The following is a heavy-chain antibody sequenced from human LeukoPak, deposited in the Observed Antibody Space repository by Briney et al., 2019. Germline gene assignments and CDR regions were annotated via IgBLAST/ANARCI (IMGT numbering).Heavy chain of an antibody. Sequence: ASVTVSLKASGYTFTLYGLSWVRQAPGQGLEWMGWISAYNGNTNHAQKLQGRVTITADTSTSTAYMELRSLRSDDTAVYYCARDTTSYIPDFDYWGQGTLVTVSS. CDR3: ARDTTSYIPDFDY. D-gene: IGHD1-14*01. CDR1: GYTFTLYG. V-gene: IGHV1-18*01. J-gene: IGHJ4*02. CDR2: ISAYNGNT.